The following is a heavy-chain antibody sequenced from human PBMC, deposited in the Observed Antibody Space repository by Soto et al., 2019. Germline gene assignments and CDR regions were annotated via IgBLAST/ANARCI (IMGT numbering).Heavy chain of an antibody. CDR1: GGSISSGDYY. Sequence: QVQLQESGPGLVKPSQTLSLTCTVSGGSISSGDYYWSWIRQPPGKGLEWIGYIYYSGSTYYNPSLKSRATISVDTSKNQCSLKLSSVTTADTAVYYCASNSYAYTFYDYWGQGTLVTVSS. V-gene: IGHV4-30-4*01. J-gene: IGHJ4*02. CDR2: IYYSGST. CDR3: ASNSYAYTFYDY. D-gene: IGHD5-18*01.